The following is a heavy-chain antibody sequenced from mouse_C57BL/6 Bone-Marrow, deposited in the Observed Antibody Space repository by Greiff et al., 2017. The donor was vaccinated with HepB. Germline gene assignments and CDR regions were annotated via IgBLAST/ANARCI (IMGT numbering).Heavy chain of an antibody. J-gene: IGHJ1*03. CDR2: ISYSGST. CDR1: GYSITSDY. V-gene: IGHV3-8*01. Sequence: EVHLVESGPGLAKPSPSLSLTCSVPGYSITSDYWNWIRKFPGNKLEYMGYISYSGSTYYNPSLNSRISITRDTSKNQSYLQLNSVTTEDTATYYCARREREMWYFDVWGTGTTVTVSS. CDR3: ARREREMWYFDV.